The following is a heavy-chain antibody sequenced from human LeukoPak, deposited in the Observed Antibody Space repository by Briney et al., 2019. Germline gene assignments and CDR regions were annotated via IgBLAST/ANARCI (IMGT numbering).Heavy chain of an antibody. D-gene: IGHD6-19*01. V-gene: IGHV3-20*04. CDR2: INWNGGST. CDR1: GFTFDDYG. Sequence: GGSLRLSCAASGFTFDDYGMSWVRQAPGKGLEWVSGINWNGGSTGYADSVKGRFTISRDNAKNSLYLQMNSLRAEDTAVYYCARSPGEYSSVHFDYWGQGTLVTVSS. CDR3: ARSPGEYSSVHFDY. J-gene: IGHJ4*02.